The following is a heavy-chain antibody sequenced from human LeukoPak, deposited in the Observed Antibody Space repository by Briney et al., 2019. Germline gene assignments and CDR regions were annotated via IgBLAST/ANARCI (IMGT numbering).Heavy chain of an antibody. D-gene: IGHD2-15*01. CDR1: GFTFSSYA. V-gene: IGHV3-23*01. J-gene: IGHJ4*02. Sequence: GRSLRLSCAASGFTFSSYAMSWVRQAPGKGLEWVSAISGSGGSTYYADSVKGRFTISRDNSKNTLYLQMNSLRAEDTAVYYCAKRYCSGGSCQTFDYWGQGTLVTVSS. CDR3: AKRYCSGGSCQTFDY. CDR2: ISGSGGST.